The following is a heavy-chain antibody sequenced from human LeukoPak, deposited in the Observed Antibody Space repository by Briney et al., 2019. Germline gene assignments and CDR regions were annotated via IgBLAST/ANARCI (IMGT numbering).Heavy chain of an antibody. J-gene: IGHJ6*03. D-gene: IGHD3-10*01. CDR2: ISSSSSYI. CDR1: GFTFSSYS. Sequence: GGSLRLSCAASGFTFSSYSMNWVRQAPGKGLEWVSSISSSSSYIYYADSVKGRFTISRDNAKNSLYLQMNSLRAEDTAVYYCARDFGGIWVMDVWGKGTTVTVSS. V-gene: IGHV3-21*01. CDR3: ARDFGGIWVMDV.